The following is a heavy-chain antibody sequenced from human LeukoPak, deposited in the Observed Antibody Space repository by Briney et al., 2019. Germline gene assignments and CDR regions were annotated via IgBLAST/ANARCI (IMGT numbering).Heavy chain of an antibody. CDR1: GGSISSYY. Sequence: PSETLSLTCTVSGGSISSYYWSWIRQPAGKGLEWIGCIYTSGSTNYNPSLKSRVTISVDKSKNQFSLKLSSVTAADTAVYYCARDLGDYDSSGYYLNWFDPWGQGTLVTVSS. CDR3: ARDLGDYDSSGYYLNWFDP. V-gene: IGHV4-4*07. D-gene: IGHD3-22*01. CDR2: IYTSGST. J-gene: IGHJ5*02.